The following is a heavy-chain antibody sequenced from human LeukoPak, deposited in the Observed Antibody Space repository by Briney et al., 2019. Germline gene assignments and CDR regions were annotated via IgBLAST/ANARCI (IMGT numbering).Heavy chain of an antibody. CDR3: ARDPGHGGNSFDY. V-gene: IGHV1-2*02. Sequence: GASVKVSCKTSGYTFTGQYLHWVRQAAGQGLEWMGWINPNSGGTKSAQKFQGRVIMTRDTSISTAYMELRSLSSDDTAVYYCARDPGHGGNSFDYWGQGTLVTVSS. J-gene: IGHJ4*02. CDR2: INPNSGGT. CDR1: GYTFTGQY. D-gene: IGHD4-23*01.